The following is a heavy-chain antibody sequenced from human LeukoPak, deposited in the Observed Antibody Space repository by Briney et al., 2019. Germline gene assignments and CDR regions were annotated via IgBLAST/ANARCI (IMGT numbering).Heavy chain of an antibody. CDR1: GSTFSSYS. D-gene: IGHD6-13*01. CDR3: AKDKAAGTGYFQH. V-gene: IGHV3-23*01. CDR2: ISGSGDNT. J-gene: IGHJ1*01. Sequence: PGGSLRLPCAASGSTFSSYSMNWVRQAPGKGLEWVSVISGSGDNTHYTDPVKGRFTISRDNSKNTLYLQMNSLRAEDTAVYYCAKDKAAGTGYFQHWGQGTLVTVSS.